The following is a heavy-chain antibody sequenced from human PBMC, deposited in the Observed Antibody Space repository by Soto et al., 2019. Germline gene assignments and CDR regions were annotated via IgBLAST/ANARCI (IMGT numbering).Heavy chain of an antibody. CDR1: GFTFSGSA. D-gene: IGHD2-2*01. CDR3: TRREGYCSSTNCPNWFDP. J-gene: IGHJ5*02. CDR2: IRSKSNSYAT. Sequence: GGSLRLSCAASGFTFSGSAMHWVRQASGKGLEWVGRIRSKSNSYATAYAASVKGRFTISRDDSKNPAYLQMNSLNSEDTAVYYCTRREGYCSSTNCPNWFDPWGQGTLVTVSS. V-gene: IGHV3-73*01.